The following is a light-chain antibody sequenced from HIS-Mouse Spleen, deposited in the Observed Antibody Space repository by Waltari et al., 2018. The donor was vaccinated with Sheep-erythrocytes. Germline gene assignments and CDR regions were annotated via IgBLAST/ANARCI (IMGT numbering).Light chain of an antibody. CDR3: CSYAGSYNHV. Sequence: QSVLTQPPSASGTPGQRVTISCSGSSSNIGSNYVYWYQQLPGTAPKLMIYDVSKRPSGVPDRFSGSKSGNTAFLTISGLQAEDEADYYCCSYAGSYNHVFATGTKVTVL. J-gene: IGLJ1*01. CDR1: SSNIGSNY. V-gene: IGLV1-47*02. CDR2: DVS.